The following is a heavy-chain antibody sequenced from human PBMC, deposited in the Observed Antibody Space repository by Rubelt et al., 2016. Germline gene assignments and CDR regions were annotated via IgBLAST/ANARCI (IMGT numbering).Heavy chain of an antibody. Sequence: EWVAVIWYDGSNKYYADSVKGRFTISRDNSKNTLYLRMNSLRAEDTAVYYCAREARLVGATRGGFDYWGQGTLVTVSS. CDR3: AREARLVGATRGGFDY. J-gene: IGHJ4*02. V-gene: IGHV3-33*01. D-gene: IGHD1-26*01. CDR2: IWYDGSNK.